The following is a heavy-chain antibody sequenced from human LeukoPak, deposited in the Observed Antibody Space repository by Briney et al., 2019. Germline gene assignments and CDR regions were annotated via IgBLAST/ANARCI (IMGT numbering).Heavy chain of an antibody. J-gene: IGHJ5*01. CDR2: INPSGGST. CDR1: GYTFTSYY. D-gene: IGHD2-2*01. V-gene: IGHV1-46*03. Sequence: ASVKVSCKASGYTFTSYYMHWVRQAPGQGLEWMGIINPSGGSTSYAQKFQGRVTMTRDTSTSTVYMELSSLRSEDTAVYYCARVYCSSTSCLNWFDSWGQGTLVTVSS. CDR3: ARVYCSSTSCLNWFDS.